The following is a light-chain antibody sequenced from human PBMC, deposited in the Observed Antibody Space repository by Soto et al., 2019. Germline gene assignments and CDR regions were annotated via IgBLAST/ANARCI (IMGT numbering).Light chain of an antibody. J-gene: IGLJ1*01. CDR3: GACDDSLNGYV. CDR1: SSNIGTNT. V-gene: IGLV1-44*01. Sequence: QSVLTQPPSASGTPGQRVTISCSGGSSNIGTNTVNWYQHLPGTAPKLLIFADVQRPSGVPDRFSGSKSGTSASLAISGLQSEDEADYYCGACDDSLNGYVFGTGTKVTVL. CDR2: ADV.